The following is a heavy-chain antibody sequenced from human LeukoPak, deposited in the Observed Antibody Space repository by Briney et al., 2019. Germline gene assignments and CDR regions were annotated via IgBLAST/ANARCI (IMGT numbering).Heavy chain of an antibody. J-gene: IGHJ3*02. V-gene: IGHV1-2*02. CDR2: INPNSGDT. CDR3: ARTLVVINDAIDI. D-gene: IGHD3-22*01. Sequence: ASVKVSCKTSGYTFTGYYIHWVRQAPGQGLEWMGWINPNSGDTNYAQKFQGRVSMTGDTSISTAYMELSRLRSDDTAVYYCARTLVVINDAIDIWGQGTMVTVSS. CDR1: GYTFTGYY.